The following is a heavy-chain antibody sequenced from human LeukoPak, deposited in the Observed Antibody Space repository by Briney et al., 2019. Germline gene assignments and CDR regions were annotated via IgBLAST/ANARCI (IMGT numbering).Heavy chain of an antibody. J-gene: IGHJ4*02. V-gene: IGHV3-11*04. CDR2: ISRSSDAI. CDR1: GGSFSGYY. D-gene: IGHD3-22*01. CDR3: ARSRDTMIVVVTSPLDY. Sequence: PSETLSLTCAVYGGSFSGYYWSWVRQAPGKGLEWVSYISRSSDAIYYADSVEGRFTISRDNAKNSLYLQMNSLRAEDTAVYYCARSRDTMIVVVTSPLDYWGQGTLVTVSS.